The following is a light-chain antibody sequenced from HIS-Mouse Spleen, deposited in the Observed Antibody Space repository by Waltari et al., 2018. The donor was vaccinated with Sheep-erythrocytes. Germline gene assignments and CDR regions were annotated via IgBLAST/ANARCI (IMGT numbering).Light chain of an antibody. J-gene: IGLJ1*01. CDR1: SSDVGGYNY. CDR2: DVS. Sequence: QSALTQPRSVSASPGQSVTISCTGTSSDVGGYNYVSWYQQHPGNAPKLMIYDVSKRPSGVPDRFSGSKSGNTASLTISGLQAEDEADYYCCSYAGSYNHVFATGTKVTVL. CDR3: CSYAGSYNHV. V-gene: IGLV2-11*01.